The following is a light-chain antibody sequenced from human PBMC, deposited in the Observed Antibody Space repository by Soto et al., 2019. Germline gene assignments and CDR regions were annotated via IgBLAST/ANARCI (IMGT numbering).Light chain of an antibody. CDR1: SNDVGSYDL. V-gene: IGLV2-23*02. J-gene: IGLJ2*01. CDR2: EVN. Sequence: QSALTQTASVSGSPGQSITISCTGTSNDVGSYDLVSWYEHHPGKAPKLILYEVNKRPSGVSNRFSGSKSGNTASLTISGLQAEDEADYYCCSYAGSSTLAVFGGGTKVTVL. CDR3: CSYAGSSTLAV.